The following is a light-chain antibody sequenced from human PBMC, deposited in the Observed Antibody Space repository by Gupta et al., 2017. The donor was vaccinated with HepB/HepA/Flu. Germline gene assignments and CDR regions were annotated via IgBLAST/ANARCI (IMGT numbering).Light chain of an antibody. CDR1: SFNIEKNL. J-gene: IGLJ2*01. V-gene: IGLV1-51*02. Sequence: QSVLTQPPSVSAAPGQKVTISCSGNSFNIEKNLVYWFQQLPRTAHKLLIYKNNERPYGIKDRFLCYTTGTYATPRTDGLPTGEEADDYCGISDTSMNHCVIGGGTKVTVL. CDR2: KNN. CDR3: GISDTSMNHCV.